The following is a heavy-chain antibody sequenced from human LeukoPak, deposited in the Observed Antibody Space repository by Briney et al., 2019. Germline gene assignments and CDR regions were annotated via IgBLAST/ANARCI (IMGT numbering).Heavy chain of an antibody. V-gene: IGHV4-59*01. CDR3: ARAGTIFGLWSV. CDR2: IYYSGNT. Sequence: SETLSLTCTVSGGSINNYYWSWIRQPPGKGLEWIGYIYYSGNTNYNPSLKSRVTISVDTSKNQFSLKLTSVTAADTAVYYCARAGTIFGLWSVWGKGTTVAVSS. J-gene: IGHJ6*04. CDR1: GGSINNYY. D-gene: IGHD3-3*01.